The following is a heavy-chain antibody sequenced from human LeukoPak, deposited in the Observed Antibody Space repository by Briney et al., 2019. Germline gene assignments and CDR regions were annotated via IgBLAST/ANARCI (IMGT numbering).Heavy chain of an antibody. Sequence: ASVKVSCKASGYTFTSYDINWVRQATGQGLEWMGWMNPNSGNTGYAQKFQGRVTMTRNTSISTAYMELSSLRSEDTAVYYCATDPSPYYYDSSGYMDWGQGTLVTVSS. CDR3: ATDPSPYYYDSSGYMD. J-gene: IGHJ4*02. CDR1: GYTFTSYD. CDR2: MNPNSGNT. V-gene: IGHV1-8*01. D-gene: IGHD3-22*01.